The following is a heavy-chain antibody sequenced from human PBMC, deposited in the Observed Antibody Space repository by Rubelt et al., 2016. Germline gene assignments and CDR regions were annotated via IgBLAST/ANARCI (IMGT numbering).Heavy chain of an antibody. Sequence: QAPGKGLEWVAVVRFDGTRTYYADSVRGRFTMSRDNSRSTLYLQMNSLRAEDTAVYYCAKEGSIADDYWGQGTLVTVSS. CDR3: AKEGSIADDY. J-gene: IGHJ4*02. V-gene: IGHV3-33*06. D-gene: IGHD6-6*01. CDR2: VRFDGTRT.